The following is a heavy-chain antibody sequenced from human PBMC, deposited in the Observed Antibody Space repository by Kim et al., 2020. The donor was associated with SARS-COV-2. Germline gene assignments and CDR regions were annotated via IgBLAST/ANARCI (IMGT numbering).Heavy chain of an antibody. CDR2: IIPFIGAA. J-gene: IGHJ3*02. CDR1: GGIFSSYA. CDR3: ARDEGSGSPDAFGI. V-gene: IGHV1-69*13. Sequence: SVKVSCKASGGIFSSYAISWVRQAPGQGLEWMGGIIPFIGAANYAPKFQGRVTITADESTSTAYMELSSLRSEDTAVYYCARDEGSGSPDAFGIWGQGTMVTVSS. D-gene: IGHD1-26*01.